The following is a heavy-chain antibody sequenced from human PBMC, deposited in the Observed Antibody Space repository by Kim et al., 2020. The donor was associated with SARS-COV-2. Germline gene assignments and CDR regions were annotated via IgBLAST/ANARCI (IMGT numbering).Heavy chain of an antibody. CDR2: ISGNTDHI. Sequence: GGSLRLSCAASGFTFGGYAMSWVRQAPGKGLEWVSGISGNTDHIYYADSVKGRFTISRDNSKNTVYLQMSSLRAEDTAVYYCAKKGGFAGGTYGLDHWGQGTLVIVS. CDR1: GFTFGGYA. V-gene: IGHV3-23*01. CDR3: AKKGGFAGGTYGLDH. J-gene: IGHJ4*02. D-gene: IGHD3-16*01.